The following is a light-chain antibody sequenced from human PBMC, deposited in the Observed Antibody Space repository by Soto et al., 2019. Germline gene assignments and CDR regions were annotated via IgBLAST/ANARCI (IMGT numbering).Light chain of an antibody. CDR1: QSVSSY. Sequence: EIVLTQSPATLSLSPGKRATLSCRASQSVSSYLAWYQQKPRQAPRLLIYDASNRATGIPARFSGSGSGTDFTLTISSLEPEDFAVYYCQQRSNWPLTFGGGTKVEIK. CDR3: QQRSNWPLT. J-gene: IGKJ4*01. CDR2: DAS. V-gene: IGKV3-11*01.